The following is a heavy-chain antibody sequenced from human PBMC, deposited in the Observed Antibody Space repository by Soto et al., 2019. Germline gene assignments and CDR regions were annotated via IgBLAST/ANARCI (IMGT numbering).Heavy chain of an antibody. J-gene: IGHJ1*01. CDR1: GYNFFTYA. V-gene: IGHV1-18*01. D-gene: IGHD3-10*01. Sequence: QVELVQSGAEMKKPGASVKVSCKTSGYNFFTYALSWVRQAPGQGLEWIGWISAYNGSTKYAQKFQDRVILTTDTYTTTAYMEMRSLGSDDTAVYYCARDFWFGELSPLQLWGQGTPVTVSS. CDR2: ISAYNGST. CDR3: ARDFWFGELSPLQL.